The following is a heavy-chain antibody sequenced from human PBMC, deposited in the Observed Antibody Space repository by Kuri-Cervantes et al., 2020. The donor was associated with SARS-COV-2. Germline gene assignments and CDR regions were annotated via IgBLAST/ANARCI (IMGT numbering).Heavy chain of an antibody. V-gene: IGHV2-5*05. CDR2: IYWDDDK. D-gene: IGHD4-11*01. J-gene: IGHJ4*02. CDR3: ARIQATTVIADY. Sequence: SGPTLVKPTQTLTLTCTFSGFSLSTSGVGVGWIRQPPGKALEWLALIYWDDDKRYGPSLKSRLTITKDTSKNQVVLTMTNKDPVDTATYYCARIQATTVIADYWGQGTLVTVSS. CDR1: GFSLSTSGVG.